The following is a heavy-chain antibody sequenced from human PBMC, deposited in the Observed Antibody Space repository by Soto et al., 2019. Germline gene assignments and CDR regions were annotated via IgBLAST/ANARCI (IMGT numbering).Heavy chain of an antibody. CDR1: GFTFSNYA. V-gene: IGHV3-23*01. CDR2: ISGSGDNT. D-gene: IGHD3-10*01. Sequence: EVQLLESGGGLVQPGGSLRLSCAASGFTFSNYAMNWVRQAPGKGLEWVSTISGSGDNTYYADSVKGRFTISRDNSKNTLNVQMNSLIVEDTALYYCAKSPLLVRGPTGTFDLWGQGTMVTVSS. J-gene: IGHJ3*01. CDR3: AKSPLLVRGPTGTFDL.